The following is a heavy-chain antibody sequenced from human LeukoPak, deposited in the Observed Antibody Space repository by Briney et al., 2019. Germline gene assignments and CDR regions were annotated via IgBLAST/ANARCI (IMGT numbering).Heavy chain of an antibody. Sequence: PSETLSLTCTVSGGSISSYYWSWIRQPAGKGLEWIGRIYTSGSTSYNPSLKSRVTISVDKSKNQFSLKLSSVTAADTAVYYCARERLAARRGAYYFDYWGQGILVTVSS. CDR2: IYTSGST. CDR1: GGSISSYY. CDR3: ARERLAARRGAYYFDY. J-gene: IGHJ4*02. D-gene: IGHD6-6*01. V-gene: IGHV4-4*07.